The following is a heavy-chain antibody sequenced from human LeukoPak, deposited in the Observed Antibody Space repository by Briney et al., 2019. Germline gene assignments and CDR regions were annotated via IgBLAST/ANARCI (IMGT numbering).Heavy chain of an antibody. Sequence: QTGGSLRLSCAASGLTLSNYCMTWVRQGPGKGLEWVATIKRDGVETYYVDSVRGRFTISGDNAENSVYLRMNNLRDEDTAVYYCTRGGRNTSYYWYYWGQGTLVTVSS. CDR1: GLTLSNYC. D-gene: IGHD1-26*01. J-gene: IGHJ4*02. CDR2: IKRDGVET. V-gene: IGHV3-7*01. CDR3: TRGGRNTSYYWYY.